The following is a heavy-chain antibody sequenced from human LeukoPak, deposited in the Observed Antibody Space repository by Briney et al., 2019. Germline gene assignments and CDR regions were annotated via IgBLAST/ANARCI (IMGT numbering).Heavy chain of an antibody. V-gene: IGHV1-69*04. CDR2: IIPILGIA. CDR3: ARDRAGIVGATGEAFDI. CDR1: GGTFSSYA. D-gene: IGHD1-26*01. Sequence: GSSVTVSCKASGGTFSSYAISWVRQAPGQGLEWMGRIIPILGIANYAQKFQGRVTITADESTSTAYMELSSLRSEDTAVYYCARDRAGIVGATGEAFDIWGQGTMVTVSS. J-gene: IGHJ3*02.